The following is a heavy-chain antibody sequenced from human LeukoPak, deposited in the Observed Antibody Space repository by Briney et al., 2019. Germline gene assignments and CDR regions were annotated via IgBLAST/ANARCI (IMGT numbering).Heavy chain of an antibody. D-gene: IGHD3-22*01. CDR3: AKLLKRRGYDSSGNYFDY. CDR1: GFRFSDYT. J-gene: IGHJ4*02. Sequence: GGSLRLSCAASGFRFSDYTMTWVRQAPGKGLEWVSAISGSGGSTYYADSVKGRFTISRDNSKNTLYLQMNSLRAEDTAVYYCAKLLKRRGYDSSGNYFDYWGQGTLVTVSS. V-gene: IGHV3-23*01. CDR2: ISGSGGST.